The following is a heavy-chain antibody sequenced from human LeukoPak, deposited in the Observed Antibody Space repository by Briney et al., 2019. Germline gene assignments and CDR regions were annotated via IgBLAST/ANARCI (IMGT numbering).Heavy chain of an antibody. CDR1: GGSISSYY. CDR3: AHERSSGWDAFDI. D-gene: IGHD6-19*01. Sequence: PSETLSLTCTVSGGSISSYYWSWIRQPPGKGLEWIGEINHSGSTNYNPSLKSRVTISVDTSKNQFSLKLSSVTAADTAVYYCAHERSSGWDAFDIWGQGTMVTVSS. V-gene: IGHV4-34*01. CDR2: INHSGST. J-gene: IGHJ3*02.